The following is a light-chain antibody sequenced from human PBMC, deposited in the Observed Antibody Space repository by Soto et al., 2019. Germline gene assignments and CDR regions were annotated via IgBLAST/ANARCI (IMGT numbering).Light chain of an antibody. CDR1: QGISSY. J-gene: IGKJ4*01. Sequence: AIRMTQSPSSLSASTGDRVTITCRASQGISSYLAWYQQKPGKAPKLLIYAASTLQSGVPSSFSGSGSGTDFNLTISCLQSEDFATYYCQQYYSYPPLALTFGGGTKVDIK. CDR3: QQYYSYPPLALT. CDR2: AAS. V-gene: IGKV1-8*01.